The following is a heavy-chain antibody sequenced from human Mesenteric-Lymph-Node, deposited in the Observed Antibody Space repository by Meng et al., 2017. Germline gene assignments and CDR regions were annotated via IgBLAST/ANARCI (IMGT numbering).Heavy chain of an antibody. Sequence: QVSLLQRAVALLKPSETLSFTCAVHGGSFSGYDWSWICQPPCKGLEWIGEINHSGSTNYNPSLKSRVTISVDTSKNQFSLKLSSVTAADTAVYYCARGGGNSWYIDYWGQGTLVTVSS. CDR1: GGSFSGYD. CDR3: ARGGGNSWYIDY. CDR2: INHSGST. V-gene: IGHV4-34*01. D-gene: IGHD6-13*01. J-gene: IGHJ4*02.